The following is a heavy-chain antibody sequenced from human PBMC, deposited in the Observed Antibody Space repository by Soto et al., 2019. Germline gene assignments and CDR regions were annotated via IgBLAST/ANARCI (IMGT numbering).Heavy chain of an antibody. V-gene: IGHV3-43*01. CDR3: AKDGERGIAAAGTSFDY. CDR2: ISWDGGST. J-gene: IGHJ4*02. CDR1: GFTFDDYT. D-gene: IGHD6-13*01. Sequence: PGGSLRLSCAASGFTFDDYTMHWVRQAPGKGLEWVSLISWDGGSTYYADSVKGRFTISRDNSKNSLYLQMNSLRTEDTALYYCAKDGERGIAAAGTSFDYWGQGTLVTVSS.